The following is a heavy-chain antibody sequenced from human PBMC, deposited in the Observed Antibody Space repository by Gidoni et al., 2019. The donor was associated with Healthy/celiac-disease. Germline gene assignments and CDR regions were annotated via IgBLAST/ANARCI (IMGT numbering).Heavy chain of an antibody. CDR3: VKQFLGIAAGGYFQH. V-gene: IGHV3-64D*06. J-gene: IGHJ1*01. CDR2: ISSNGGST. D-gene: IGHD6-13*01. Sequence: EVQLVASGGGLVQPRGSLRLSCSASGFTFSSSAMHWVRQAPGKGLEYVSAISSNGGSTYYADSVKGRFTISRDNSKNTLYLQMSSLRAEDTAVYYCVKQFLGIAAGGYFQHWGQGTLVTVSS. CDR1: GFTFSSSA.